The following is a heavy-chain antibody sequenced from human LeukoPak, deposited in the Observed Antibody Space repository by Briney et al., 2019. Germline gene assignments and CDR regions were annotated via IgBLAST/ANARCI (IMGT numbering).Heavy chain of an antibody. CDR2: IIPIFGTA. V-gene: IGHV1-69*13. J-gene: IGHJ5*02. CDR1: GGTFSSYT. Sequence: SVKVSCKASGGTFSSYTISWVRQAPGQGLEWMGRIIPIFGTANYAQKFQGRVTITADESTSTAYMELSSLRSEDTAVYYCARGVLGYCSGGSCYAWFDPWGQGTLVTVSS. D-gene: IGHD2-15*01. CDR3: ARGVLGYCSGGSCYAWFDP.